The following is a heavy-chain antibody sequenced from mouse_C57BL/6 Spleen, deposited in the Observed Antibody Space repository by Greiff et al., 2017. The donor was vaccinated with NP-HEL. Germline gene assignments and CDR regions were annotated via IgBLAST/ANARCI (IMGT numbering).Heavy chain of an antibody. V-gene: IGHV5-16*01. CDR1: GFTFSDYY. D-gene: IGHD2-2*01. CDR2: INYDGSST. J-gene: IGHJ4*01. CDR3: ARAGYDEDYAMDY. Sequence: EVNLVESEGGLVQPGSSMKLSCTASGFTFSDYYMAWVRQVPEKGLEWVANINYDGSSTYYLDSLKSRFIISRDNAKNILYLQMSSLKSEDTATYYCARAGYDEDYAMDYWGQGTSVTVSS.